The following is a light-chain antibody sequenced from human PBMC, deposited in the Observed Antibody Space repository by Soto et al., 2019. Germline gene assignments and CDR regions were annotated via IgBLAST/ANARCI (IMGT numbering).Light chain of an antibody. CDR2: DAS. J-gene: IGKJ2*01. CDR3: QQYNSYPYT. V-gene: IGKV1-5*01. Sequence: DIQMTQSPSTLSASVGDRVTITCRASQSISSWLAWYQQKPGKAPKLLIYDASSLESGVPSSFSGSGSGTEFTLTVSSLQPDDFATYYCQQYNSYPYTFGQRTQLEIK. CDR1: QSISSW.